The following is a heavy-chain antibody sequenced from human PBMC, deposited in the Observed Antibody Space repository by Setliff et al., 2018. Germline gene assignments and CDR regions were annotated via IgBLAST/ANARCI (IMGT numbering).Heavy chain of an antibody. Sequence: PGGSLRLSCAVSGFSFHDYGMGWVRQAPGKGLEWVSSINWNGVSIGYADSVKGRFTISRDNAKNSLYLQMNSLRAEDTALYYCARLALTGYDSSGYYYALDYYYYMDVWGKGTTVT. CDR1: GFSFHDYG. V-gene: IGHV3-20*04. CDR3: ARLALTGYDSSGYYYALDYYYYMDV. D-gene: IGHD3-22*01. J-gene: IGHJ6*03. CDR2: INWNGVSI.